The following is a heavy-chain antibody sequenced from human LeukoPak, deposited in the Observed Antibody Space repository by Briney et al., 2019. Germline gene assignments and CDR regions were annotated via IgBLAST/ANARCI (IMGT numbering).Heavy chain of an antibody. Sequence: ASVKVSCKASGYTFTSYGISWVRQAPGQGLEWMGWTSAYNGNTNYAQKLQGRVTMTTDTSTSTAYMELRSLRSDDTAVYYCARRYSSGFEFDYWGQGTLVTVSS. V-gene: IGHV1-18*01. J-gene: IGHJ4*02. D-gene: IGHD6-19*01. CDR3: ARRYSSGFEFDY. CDR1: GYTFTSYG. CDR2: TSAYNGNT.